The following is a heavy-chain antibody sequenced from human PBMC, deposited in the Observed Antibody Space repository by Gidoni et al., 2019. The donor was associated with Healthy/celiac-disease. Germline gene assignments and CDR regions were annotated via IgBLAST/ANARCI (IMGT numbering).Heavy chain of an antibody. V-gene: IGHV4-61*01. CDR1: GGSVSSGSYY. J-gene: IGHJ6*02. D-gene: IGHD6-13*01. CDR3: ARFSSSWSYYGMDV. Sequence: QVQLQESGPGLVKPSETLSLTCTVSGGSVSSGSYYWSWIRQPPGKGLEWIGYIYYSGSTNYNPSLKSRVTISVDTSKNQFSLKLSSVTAADTAAYYCARFSSSWSYYGMDVWGQGTTVTVSS. CDR2: IYYSGST.